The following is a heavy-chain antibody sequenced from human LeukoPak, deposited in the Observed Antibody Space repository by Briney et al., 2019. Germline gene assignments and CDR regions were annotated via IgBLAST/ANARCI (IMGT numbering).Heavy chain of an antibody. J-gene: IGHJ4*02. Sequence: PSETLSLTCPVSGGSISNYYYWTWIRQSPGKGLEWIGYVYYTGSTNFNPSLKSRVTMSLDTSRNQFSLKLTSLTAADTAVYYCARGAMATTPFFDYWGQGTLVTVSS. CDR3: ARGAMATTPFFDY. V-gene: IGHV4-59*01. CDR2: VYYTGST. CDR1: GGSISNYY. D-gene: IGHD5-24*01.